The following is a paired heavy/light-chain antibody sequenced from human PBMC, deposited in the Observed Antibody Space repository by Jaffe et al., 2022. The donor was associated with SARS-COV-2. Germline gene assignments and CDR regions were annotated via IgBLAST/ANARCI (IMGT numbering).Light chain of an antibody. CDR2: GAS. J-gene: IGKJ4*01. Sequence: EIVLTQSPGTLSLSPGERATLSCRASQSVGSSYLAWYQQKPGQAPRLLIYGASSRATGIPDRFSGSGSGTDFTLTIRRLEPADFAVYYCQQYANSPLTFGGGTKVEIK. CDR1: QSVGSSY. CDR3: QQYANSPLT. V-gene: IGKV3-20*01.
Heavy chain of an antibody. V-gene: IGHV4-39*01. J-gene: IGHJ5*02. CDR3: ARPIGTMAGPGNWFDP. CDR1: GGSLSSSSSY. CDR2: IYFSGRT. D-gene: IGHD6-19*01. Sequence: QLLLQESGPGLVKPSETLSLNCTVSGGSLSSSSSYWGWIRQPPGKGLEWVGTIYFSGRTYYNPSLKSRVTISADTSKNQFSLKLSSVTAADTAVYYCARPIGTMAGPGNWFDPWGQGTLVTVSS.